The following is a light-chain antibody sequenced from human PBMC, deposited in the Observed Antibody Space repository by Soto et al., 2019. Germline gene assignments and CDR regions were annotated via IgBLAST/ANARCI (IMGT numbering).Light chain of an antibody. Sequence: DLQMTQSPSSVSASVGDRVTITCRASQDISSWLAWYQQKPGKAPKLLIYAASNLQSGVPSRFSGSGSGTDFTLTISSLQPEDFATYYCQQTNSFLTITFGPGTRVDIK. CDR1: QDISSW. CDR2: AAS. V-gene: IGKV1-12*01. J-gene: IGKJ3*01. CDR3: QQTNSFLTIT.